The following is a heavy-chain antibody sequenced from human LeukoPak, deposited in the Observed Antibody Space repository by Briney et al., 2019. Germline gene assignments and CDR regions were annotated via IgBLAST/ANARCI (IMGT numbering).Heavy chain of an antibody. CDR1: GFTFSNYG. D-gene: IGHD2-8*01. CDR2: IWYDGSNR. V-gene: IGHV3-30*02. CDR3: AKNPLGFCTRPTCRSLDS. Sequence: PGGSLRLSCAASGFTFSNYGIHWVRQAPGKGLEWVAFIWYDGSNRYYADSVKGRFTISRDNSENTLFMQMSSLRTEDSAVYYCAKNPLGFCTRPTCRSLDSWAQGTLFPFSS. J-gene: IGHJ4*02.